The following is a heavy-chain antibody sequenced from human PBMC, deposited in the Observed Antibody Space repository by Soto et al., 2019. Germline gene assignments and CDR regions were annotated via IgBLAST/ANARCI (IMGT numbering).Heavy chain of an antibody. CDR1: GFTYSDYY. CDR3: ARDLGYYDSSGYFDY. Sequence: GGSLRLSCAASGFTYSDYYMSWIRQAPGKGLEWVSYISSSDTIISYADSVKGRFTISRDNAKNSLYLQMNSLRAEDTAVYYCARDLGYYDSSGYFDYWGQGTLVTVSS. CDR2: ISSSDTII. V-gene: IGHV3-11*01. D-gene: IGHD3-22*01. J-gene: IGHJ4*02.